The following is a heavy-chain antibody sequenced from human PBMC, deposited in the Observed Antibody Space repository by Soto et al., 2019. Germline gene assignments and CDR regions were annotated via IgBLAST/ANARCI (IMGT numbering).Heavy chain of an antibody. Sequence: GGSLRLSCAVSGLTVINNYMSWVRQAPGKGLEWVAVISYDGSNKYYADSVKGRFTISRDNSKNTLYLQMNSLRAGDTAVYYCARDSRGRYDILTGYSLFDYWGQGTLVTVPQ. CDR2: ISYDGSNK. J-gene: IGHJ4*02. CDR3: ARDSRGRYDILTGYSLFDY. V-gene: IGHV3-30-3*01. D-gene: IGHD3-9*01. CDR1: GLTVINNY.